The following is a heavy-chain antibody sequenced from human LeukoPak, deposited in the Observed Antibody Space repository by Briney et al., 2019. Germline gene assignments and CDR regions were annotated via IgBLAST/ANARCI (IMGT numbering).Heavy chain of an antibody. CDR1: GYTFTGYY. V-gene: IGHV1-2*06. CDR2: INPNSGGT. J-gene: IGHJ4*02. CDR3: ARAREPGIAVAGTFDY. D-gene: IGHD6-19*01. Sequence: GASVKVSCKASGYTFTGYYMHWVRQAPGQGLEWMGRINPNSGGTNYAQKFQGMVTMTRDTSISTAYMELSRLRPDDTAVYYCARAREPGIAVAGTFDYWGQGTLVTVSS.